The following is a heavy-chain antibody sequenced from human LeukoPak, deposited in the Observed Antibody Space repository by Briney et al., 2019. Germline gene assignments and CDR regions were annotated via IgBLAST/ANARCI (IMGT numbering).Heavy chain of an antibody. CDR3: ARDQGYCTSATCRGDACDV. J-gene: IGHJ3*01. CDR1: GFTFTTYW. Sequence: GGFLRLSCAAPGFTFTTYWMTWVRKDPGKGLERGAKLKQDGGEKYYVDSVKGRLPISRDNATNSLSLQMDSLRAEDTAVYYCARDQGYCTSATCRGDACDVWGQGSMVSVSS. D-gene: IGHD2-2*01. V-gene: IGHV3-7*01. CDR2: LKQDGGEK.